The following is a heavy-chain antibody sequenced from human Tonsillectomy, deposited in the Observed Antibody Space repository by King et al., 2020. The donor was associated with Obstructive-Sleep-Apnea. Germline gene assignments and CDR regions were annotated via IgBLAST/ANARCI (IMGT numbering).Heavy chain of an antibody. Sequence: VQLQESGPGLVKPSGTLSLTCAVSDGSISSSDWWTWVRQPPGKGLEWIGEIYHSGSTNYNPSLKSRVTISVDKSKNQFSLKLTSVTAADTAVYYCTRDGGVVVVPAGIGGQKVGSYYYYGMDVWGQGTTVTVSS. J-gene: IGHJ6*02. D-gene: IGHD2-2*01. CDR3: TRDGGVVVVPAGIGGQKVGSYYYYGMDV. CDR2: IYHSGST. V-gene: IGHV4-4*02. CDR1: DGSISSSDW.